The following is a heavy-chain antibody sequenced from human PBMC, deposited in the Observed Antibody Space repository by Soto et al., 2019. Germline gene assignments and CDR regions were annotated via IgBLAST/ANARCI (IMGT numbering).Heavy chain of an antibody. CDR2: ISGYSGNA. CDR3: ATGGGALGI. CDR1: GSIVSNYG. J-gene: IGHJ3*02. V-gene: IGHV1-18*01. Sequence: QVELVQSGAEVKKPGATVRVSCKASGSIVSNYGITWVRQAPGQGLEWIGCISGYSGNAHYSQKFQDRVTMPTVTSTTTAYMELRGLRSDGTALYYGATGGGALGICGPGTM. D-gene: IGHD3-10*01.